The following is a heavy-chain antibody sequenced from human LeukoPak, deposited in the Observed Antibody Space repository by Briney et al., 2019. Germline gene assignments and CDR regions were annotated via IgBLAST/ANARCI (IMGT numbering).Heavy chain of an antibody. J-gene: IGHJ6*03. CDR1: GGSITSSAFY. Sequence: SETLSLTCTLSGGSITSSAFYWTWVRQSPGEGLQWITALYHSGTTYYNPSRKSRVTTSVDASKIQFSLKLRSVTAADSATYFCARQGGDYEISSGYYYYMDVWGKGTTVTISS. CDR3: ARQGGDYEISSGYYYYMDV. CDR2: LYHSGTT. D-gene: IGHD4-17*01. V-gene: IGHV4-39*01.